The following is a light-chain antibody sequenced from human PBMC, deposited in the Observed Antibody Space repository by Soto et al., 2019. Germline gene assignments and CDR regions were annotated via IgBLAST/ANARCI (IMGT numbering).Light chain of an antibody. CDR1: QTISRY. CDR3: QQGYNSPFT. V-gene: IGKV1-39*01. J-gene: IGKJ2*01. CDR2: SAA. Sequence: DIQMTQSPSSLSASVGDRVTITCRASQTISRYLNWYQQKAGKAPRVLIYSAATLQSGVPPRFSGRGSGTHFTLTISSLQPEDFATYFCQQGYNSPFTFGQGTKVEMK.